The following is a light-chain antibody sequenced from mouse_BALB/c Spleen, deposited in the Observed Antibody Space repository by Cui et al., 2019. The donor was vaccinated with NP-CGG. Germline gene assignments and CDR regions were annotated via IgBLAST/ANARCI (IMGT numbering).Light chain of an antibody. CDR1: TGAVTTSNY. J-gene: IGLJ1*01. V-gene: IGLV1*01. CDR2: GTN. CDR3: ALWYSNHWV. Sequence: QPVLTQLHALTTSPGETVTLTCRSSTGAVTTSNYANWVQEKPDHLFTGLIGGTNNRAPGVPARFSGSLIGDKAALTITGAQTDDEAIYFCALWYSNHWVFGGGTKLTVL.